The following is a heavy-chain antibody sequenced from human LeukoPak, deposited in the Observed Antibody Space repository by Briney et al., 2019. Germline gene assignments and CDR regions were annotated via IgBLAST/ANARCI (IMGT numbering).Heavy chain of an antibody. J-gene: IGHJ4*02. V-gene: IGHV4-39*01. CDR2: IYYSGTT. CDR1: GGSISSYY. Sequence: SETLSLTCTVSGGSISSYYWSWIRQPPGKGLEWIGSIYYSGTTYYNPSLKSRVTVSVDTSKNQFSLKLSSVTAADTAVYYCASPSLYTSSWPFDYWGQGTLVTVSS. CDR3: ASPSLYTSSWPFDY. D-gene: IGHD6-13*01.